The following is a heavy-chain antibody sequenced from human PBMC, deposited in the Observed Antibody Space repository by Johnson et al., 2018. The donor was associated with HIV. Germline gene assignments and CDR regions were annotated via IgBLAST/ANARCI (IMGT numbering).Heavy chain of an antibody. CDR2: ISSSGSTI. CDR1: GFTFSDYY. J-gene: IGHJ3*02. Sequence: VQLVESGGGLVQPGGSLRLSCAASGFTFSDYYMSWIRQAPGKGLEWVSYISSSGSTIYYADSVPGSFTLPRDNAKNSLYLQMNSLRAEDTAVYYCALTSYYDSRGAFDIWGQGTMVTVSA. D-gene: IGHD3-22*01. V-gene: IGHV3-11*04. CDR3: ALTSYYDSRGAFDI.